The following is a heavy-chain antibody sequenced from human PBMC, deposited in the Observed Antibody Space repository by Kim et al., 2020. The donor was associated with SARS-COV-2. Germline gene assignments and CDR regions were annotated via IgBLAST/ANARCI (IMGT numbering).Heavy chain of an antibody. J-gene: IGHJ4*02. CDR1: GFTFNTYV. CDR3: ARSFSGSYFGYDY. Sequence: GGSLRLSCAASGFTFNTYVMHWVRQAPGKGLEWVAVISYDGSHKYYVDSVKGRFTISRDNPKNTLYLQMNSLRIEDTAVYYCARSFSGSYFGYDYWGQGSLVTVSS. CDR2: ISYDGSHK. V-gene: IGHV3-30*03. D-gene: IGHD1-26*01.